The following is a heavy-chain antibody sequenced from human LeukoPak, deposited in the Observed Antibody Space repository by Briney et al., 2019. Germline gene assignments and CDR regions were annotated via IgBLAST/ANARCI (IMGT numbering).Heavy chain of an antibody. Sequence: GGSLRLSCAASGFTFSDYRMHWVRQAPAKGLVWVSHINSDGSSTSYADSVKGRFTISRDNAKNTLYLQMNSLRAEDTAVYYCAKDVTSSRYYYYGMDVWGQGTTVTVSS. J-gene: IGHJ6*02. D-gene: IGHD2-2*01. CDR3: AKDVTSSRYYYYGMDV. CDR2: INSDGSST. V-gene: IGHV3-74*01. CDR1: GFTFSDYR.